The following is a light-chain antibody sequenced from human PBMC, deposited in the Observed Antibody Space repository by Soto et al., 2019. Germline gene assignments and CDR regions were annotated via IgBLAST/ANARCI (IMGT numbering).Light chain of an antibody. V-gene: IGKV1-39*01. Sequence: DIQMTQSPSSLSASVGDRVTITCRGSLSFSNFLSWWQQKPGKAPKLLIYAASNLQPGVPSRFSGSGSGTDFTLTITTLQPEDFATYYCPQTYFTPITFGAGTKVEIK. CDR1: LSFSNF. CDR2: AAS. CDR3: PQTYFTPIT. J-gene: IGKJ4*01.